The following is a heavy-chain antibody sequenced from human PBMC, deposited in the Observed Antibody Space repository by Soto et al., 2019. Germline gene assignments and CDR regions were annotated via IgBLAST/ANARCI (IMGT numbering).Heavy chain of an antibody. D-gene: IGHD6-13*01. J-gene: IGHJ4*02. CDR3: ARSPRHTGTSLDYFDS. Sequence: ASVKVPCKASGYTLTSFYMHWMRQAPGQGLEWMGVIDPSAGSTTYAQKFKGRVRMPRDTFTSTVFMELSSLRAEDTAVYYCARSPRHTGTSLDYFDSWGQRTLVTVSS. V-gene: IGHV1-46*01. CDR1: GYTLTSFY. CDR2: IDPSAGST.